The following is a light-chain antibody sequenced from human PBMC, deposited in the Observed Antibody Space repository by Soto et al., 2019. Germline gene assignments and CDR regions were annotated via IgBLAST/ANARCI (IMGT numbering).Light chain of an antibody. Sequence: QSVLTEAPSASGTPGQRVTISCSGSSSNIGSNTVNWYQQLPGTAPKLVIYRNNQRPSGVPDRFSGSKSGTSASLAISGLQSEDEADYYSVAWDDSLNGYLVFGRVTKVTVL. CDR2: RNN. CDR1: SSNIGSNT. V-gene: IGLV1-44*01. J-gene: IGLJ2*01. CDR3: VAWDDSLNGYLV.